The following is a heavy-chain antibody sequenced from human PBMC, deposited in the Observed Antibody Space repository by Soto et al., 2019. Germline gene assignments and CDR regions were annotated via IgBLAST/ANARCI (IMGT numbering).Heavy chain of an antibody. CDR3: ARANPLWGDYGRMAFEY. CDR1: GDSISSGYYF. V-gene: IGHV4-30-4*01. J-gene: IGHJ4*02. CDR2: IHYIGST. Sequence: PSETLSLTCTVSGDSISSGYYFWSWIRQPPGKGLEWIGHIHYIGSTYYNPSHKSRLTISVDTSRNQISLKLSSVTAADTAVYYCARANPLWGDYGRMAFEYWGQGTLLALCS. D-gene: IGHD4-17*01.